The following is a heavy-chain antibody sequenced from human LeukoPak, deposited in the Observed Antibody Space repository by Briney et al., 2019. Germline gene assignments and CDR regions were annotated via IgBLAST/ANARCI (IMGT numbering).Heavy chain of an antibody. Sequence: PGGSLRLSCAASGFTFSSNYMSWVRQAPGKGLEWVSVIYSSGSTYYADSVKGRSTISRDNSKNTLYLQMNSLRAEDTAVYYCAKARLYYGSGSLYFDYWGQGTLVTVSS. CDR1: GFTFSSNY. V-gene: IGHV3-66*02. D-gene: IGHD3-10*01. CDR3: AKARLYYGSGSLYFDY. J-gene: IGHJ4*02. CDR2: IYSSGST.